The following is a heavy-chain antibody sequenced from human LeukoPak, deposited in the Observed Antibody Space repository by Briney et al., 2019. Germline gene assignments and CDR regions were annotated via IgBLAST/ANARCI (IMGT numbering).Heavy chain of an antibody. CDR3: ARERDSSGYYFDY. CDR1: GFTFSDYY. J-gene: IGHJ4*02. Sequence: GGSLRLSCAASGFTFSDYYMGWIRQAPGKGLECVSYITNSGTTIYYANSVKGRFTISRDNAKNSLNLQMNSLRAEDTAVYYCARERDSSGYYFDYWGQGTLVTVSS. CDR2: ITNSGTTI. V-gene: IGHV3-11*04. D-gene: IGHD3-22*01.